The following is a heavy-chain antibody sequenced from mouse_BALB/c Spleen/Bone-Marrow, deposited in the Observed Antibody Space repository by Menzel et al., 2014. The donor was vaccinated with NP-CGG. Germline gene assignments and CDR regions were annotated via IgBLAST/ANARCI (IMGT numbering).Heavy chain of an antibody. J-gene: IGHJ2*01. CDR2: IDPANGNT. CDR3: ARYRLGTYFDY. Sequence: VQLQQSGAELVKPGASVKLSCTASGFNIXDTYMHWVKQRPEQGLEWIGRIDPANGNTKYDPKFQGKATITADTSSNTAYLQLSSLTSEDTAVYYCARYRLGTYFDYWGQGTTLTASS. D-gene: IGHD1-2*01. CDR1: GFNIXDTY. V-gene: IGHV14-3*02.